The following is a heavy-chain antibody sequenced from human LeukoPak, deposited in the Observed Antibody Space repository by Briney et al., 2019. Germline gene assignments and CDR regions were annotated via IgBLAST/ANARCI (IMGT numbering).Heavy chain of an antibody. Sequence: GGSLRLSCAASGFTFSSYAMSWVRQAPGKGLEWVSAISGSGGTTYYADSVKGRFTISRDNSKNTLYLQMSSLRAEDTAVYYCAKARKPGIAAAGIDPAGQGTLVTLSS. V-gene: IGHV3-23*01. CDR1: GFTFSSYA. D-gene: IGHD6-13*01. CDR2: ISGSGGTT. J-gene: IGHJ5*02. CDR3: AKARKPGIAAAGIDP.